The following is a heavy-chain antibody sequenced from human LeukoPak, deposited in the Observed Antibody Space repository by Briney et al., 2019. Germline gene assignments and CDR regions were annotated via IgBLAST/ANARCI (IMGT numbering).Heavy chain of an antibody. CDR3: ARMTTGHDY. CDR2: VNHSGYT. CDR1: GTSFSSYY. D-gene: IGHD4-17*01. V-gene: IGHV4-34*01. Sequence: SETLSLTCGVSGTSFSSYYWSWIRQTPWKGLEWIGEVNHSGYTNMNPSLKSRVTISVDASKNQFSLRMNTVTAADTAVYFCARMTTGHDYWGQGTLVTVSS. J-gene: IGHJ4*02.